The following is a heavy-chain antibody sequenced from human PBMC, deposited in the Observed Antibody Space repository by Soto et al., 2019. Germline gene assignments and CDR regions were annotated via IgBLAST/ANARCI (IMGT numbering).Heavy chain of an antibody. CDR3: ANEKDGGRYYYGMDV. D-gene: IGHD4-17*01. Sequence: QVQLVESGGGVVQPGTSLRLSCVGSGLTFRDCGMHWVRQAPGKGLEWVAVISFDGSERNYRDSVKGRFSNSRDNPRNTHYLQLNSLRGDDLAVYYCANEKDGGRYYYGMDVWGQASTVTVSS. J-gene: IGHJ6*02. CDR2: ISFDGSER. CDR1: GLTFRDCG. V-gene: IGHV3-30*18.